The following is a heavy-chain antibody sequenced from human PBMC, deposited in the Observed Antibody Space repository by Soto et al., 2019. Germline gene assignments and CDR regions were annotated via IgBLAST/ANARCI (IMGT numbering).Heavy chain of an antibody. CDR1: GGSISSSSYY. J-gene: IGHJ4*02. V-gene: IGHV4-39*01. Sequence: SETLSLTCTVSGGSISSSSYYWGWIRQPPGKGLEWIGSIYYSGSTYYNPSLKSRVTISVDTSKNQFSLKLSSVTAADTAVYYCAGRNTFDYWGQGTLVTVSS. CDR3: AGRNTFDY. CDR2: IYYSGST.